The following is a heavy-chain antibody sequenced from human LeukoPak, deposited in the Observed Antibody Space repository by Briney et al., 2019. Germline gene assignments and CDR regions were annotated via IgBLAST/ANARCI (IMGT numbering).Heavy chain of an antibody. J-gene: IGHJ4*02. D-gene: IGHD6-19*01. V-gene: IGHV4-4*02. CDR2: IYQSGIT. CDR1: GDSISSGNY. Sequence: SETLSLTCGVSGDSISSGNYWNWVRQPPGKGLEWIGDIYQSGITNYNPSLKSRVTMSVDKSKNEFSLKPDSVTAADTAVYYCARDPRPRGGWFYFDYWGQGILVTVSS. CDR3: ARDPRPRGGWFYFDY.